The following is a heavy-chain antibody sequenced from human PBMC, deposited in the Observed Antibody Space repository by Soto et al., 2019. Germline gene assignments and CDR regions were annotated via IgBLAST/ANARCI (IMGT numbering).Heavy chain of an antibody. CDR2: VNNDGTDT. CDR3: ARRGLQHALDV. V-gene: IGHV3-74*03. J-gene: IGHJ6*02. D-gene: IGHD6-13*01. CDR1: GFTFSNYW. Sequence: EVQLVESGGGLVQPGGSLRLSCAASGFTFSNYWMYWVRQAPGKGLVWVSRVNNDGTDTTHADSVKGRFTISRDNAENTLYLQMNSLKAEDTAVYYCARRGLQHALDVWGQGSTVTVSS.